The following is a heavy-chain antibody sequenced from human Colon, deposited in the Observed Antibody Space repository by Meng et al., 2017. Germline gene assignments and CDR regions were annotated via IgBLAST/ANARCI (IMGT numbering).Heavy chain of an antibody. Sequence: QVQRNEAGPGLVKPSGTLTLTCAVSGGSISISNWWSWVSQPPGHGLEWIGEIYNSGSTNYNPSLKSRVTISVDKSKNQFSLKLSSVTAADTAVYYCARDSRWLESYYFDYWGQGTLVTVSS. V-gene: IGHV4-4*02. D-gene: IGHD6-19*01. CDR2: IYNSGST. J-gene: IGHJ4*02. CDR1: GGSISISNW. CDR3: ARDSRWLESYYFDY.